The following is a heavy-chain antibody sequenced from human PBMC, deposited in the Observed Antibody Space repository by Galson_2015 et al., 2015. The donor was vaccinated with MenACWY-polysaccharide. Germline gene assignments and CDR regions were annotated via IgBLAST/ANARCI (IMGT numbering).Heavy chain of an antibody. V-gene: IGHV2-5*01. D-gene: IGHD2-15*01. CDR3: AHRGGYCSGGTCWRWFDP. CDR1: GFSLSTSEVG. CDR2: IYWNDDK. J-gene: IGHJ5*02. Sequence: PALVKPTQTLTLTCTFSGFSLSTSEVGVGWIRQPPGKALEWLAFIYWNDDKRYSPSLKSRLTITKDTSKNQVVLTMTNMDPVDTATYYCAHRGGYCSGGTCWRWFDPWGQGTLVTVSS.